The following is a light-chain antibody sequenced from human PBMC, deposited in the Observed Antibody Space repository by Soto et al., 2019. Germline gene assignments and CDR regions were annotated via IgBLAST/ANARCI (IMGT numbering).Light chain of an antibody. CDR1: NTDVGHDKF. Sequence: QSALTQPASVSGSPGQSITITCTGSNTDVGHDKFVSWYQQHPGKAPKLMIYDVSRRPSGISDRFSGSKSGNTASLTISGLQAEDEADYYCGSYTTSKTWVXGGGTKLTVL. J-gene: IGLJ3*02. V-gene: IGLV2-14*01. CDR2: DVS. CDR3: GSYTTSKTWV.